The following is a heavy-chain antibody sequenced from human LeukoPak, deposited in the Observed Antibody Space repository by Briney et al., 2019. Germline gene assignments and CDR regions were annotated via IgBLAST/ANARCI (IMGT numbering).Heavy chain of an antibody. CDR1: GFTFSSYA. V-gene: IGHV3-23*01. CDR2: ISGSGGST. D-gene: IGHD2-2*01. Sequence: GGSLRLSCAASGFTFSSYAMSWVRQAPGKGLEWVSAISGSGGSTYYADSVKGRFTISRDNSKNTLYLQKNSLRAEDTAVYYCAKGAPVNIVVVPAANSWAQGTLVTVFS. J-gene: IGHJ4*02. CDR3: AKGAPVNIVVVPAANS.